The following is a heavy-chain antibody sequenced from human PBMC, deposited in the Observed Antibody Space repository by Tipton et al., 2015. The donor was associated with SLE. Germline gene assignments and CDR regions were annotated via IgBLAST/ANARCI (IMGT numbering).Heavy chain of an antibody. Sequence: SLRLSCAASGSIFSNYGLHWVRQAPGKGLEWVAFIQTDGVTKYYADSVKGRFTVSRDDSKNTLYLQMNSLRAEDTAIYYCAKEIGHSGSYYNYWGQGTLVTVSS. CDR3: AKEIGHSGSYYNY. J-gene: IGHJ4*02. D-gene: IGHD3-10*01. V-gene: IGHV3-30*02. CDR2: IQTDGVTK. CDR1: GSIFSNYG.